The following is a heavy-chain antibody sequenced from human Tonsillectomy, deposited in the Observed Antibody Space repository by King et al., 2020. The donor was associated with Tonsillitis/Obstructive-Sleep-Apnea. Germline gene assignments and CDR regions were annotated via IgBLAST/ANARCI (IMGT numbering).Heavy chain of an antibody. CDR1: GFTFSTYW. J-gene: IGHJ4*02. D-gene: IGHD2-15*01. V-gene: IGHV3-7*04. Sequence: VQLVESGGGLVQPGGSLRLSCAASGFTFSTYWMTWVRQAPGKGLEWVAKIKQDGSEKYYVESVKGRFTISRDNAKNALYLQMNSLRPEDTAVYYCARDFTGYCSGGNCYSSGENYWGQGTLVTVSS. CDR2: IKQDGSEK. CDR3: ARDFTGYCSGGNCYSSGENY.